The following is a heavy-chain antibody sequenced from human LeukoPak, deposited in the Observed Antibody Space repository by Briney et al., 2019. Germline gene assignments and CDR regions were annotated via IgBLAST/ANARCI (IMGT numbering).Heavy chain of an antibody. V-gene: IGHV3-23*01. D-gene: IGHD2-2*01. CDR2: ISGSGGST. Sequence: PGGSLRLSCAASGFTFSNYAMSWVRQAPGKGLEWASAISGSGGSTYYADSVKGRFTISRDNSKNTLYLQMNSLRAEDTAVYYCAKKESRYCSSTSCLIGMDVWGQGTTVTVSS. CDR1: GFTFSNYA. CDR3: AKKESRYCSSTSCLIGMDV. J-gene: IGHJ6*02.